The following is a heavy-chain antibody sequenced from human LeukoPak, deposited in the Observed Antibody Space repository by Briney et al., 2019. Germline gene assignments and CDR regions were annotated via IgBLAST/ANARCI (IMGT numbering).Heavy chain of an antibody. CDR3: ARVRPGMVRGLYYYGMDV. CDR1: GSTFSSYS. J-gene: IGHJ6*02. CDR2: ISSSSSYI. V-gene: IGHV3-21*01. Sequence: PGGSLRLSCAASGSTFSSYSMNWVRQAPGKGLEWVSSISSSSSYIYYADSVKGRFTISRDNAKNSLYLQMNSLRAEDTAVYYCARVRPGMVRGLYYYGMDVWGQGTTVTVSS. D-gene: IGHD3-10*01.